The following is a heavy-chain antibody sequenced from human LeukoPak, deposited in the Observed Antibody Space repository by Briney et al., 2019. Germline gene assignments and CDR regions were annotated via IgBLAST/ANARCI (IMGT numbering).Heavy chain of an antibody. J-gene: IGHJ4*02. CDR1: GFTFSDYA. V-gene: IGHV3-23*01. Sequence: GGSLRLSCAASGFTFSDYAISWVRQAPGKGLEWVSAISGSGGSTYYADSVKGRFTISRDNSKNTLYLQMNSLRAEDTAVYYCAKSRGLGGHFDYWGQGTLVTVSS. CDR3: AKSRGLGGHFDY. CDR2: ISGSGGST. D-gene: IGHD3-10*01.